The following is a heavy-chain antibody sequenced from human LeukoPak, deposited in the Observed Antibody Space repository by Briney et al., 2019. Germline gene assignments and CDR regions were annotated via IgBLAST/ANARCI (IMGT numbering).Heavy chain of an antibody. V-gene: IGHV4-38-2*02. J-gene: IGHJ4*02. CDR3: ARDGEQSPGLGDYFDY. CDR1: GYSIGSGYY. D-gene: IGHD1-26*01. Sequence: PSETLSLTCAVSGYSIGSGYYWGWIRQPPGKGLEWIGSIYHSGSTYYNPSLKSRVTISVDTSKNQFSLKLSSVTAADTAVYYCARDGEQSPGLGDYFDYWGQGTLVTVSS. CDR2: IYHSGST.